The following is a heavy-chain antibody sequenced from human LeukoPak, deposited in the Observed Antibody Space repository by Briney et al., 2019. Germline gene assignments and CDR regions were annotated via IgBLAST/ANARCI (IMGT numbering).Heavy chain of an antibody. CDR3: ARGVSGSYYTPIDY. V-gene: IGHV3-53*01. D-gene: IGHD3-10*01. J-gene: IGHJ4*02. CDR1: GFTVSSNY. CDR2: IYAGGTP. Sequence: GGSLRLSCAASGFTVSSNYMNWVRQAPGKGLEWVSVIYAGGTPFYADSVKGRFTISRDNSKNTLYLQMNSLRAEDTAVYFCARGVSGSYYTPIDYWGQGTLVTVSS.